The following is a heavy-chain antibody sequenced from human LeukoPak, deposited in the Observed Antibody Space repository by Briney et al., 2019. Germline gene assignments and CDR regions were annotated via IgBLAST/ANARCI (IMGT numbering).Heavy chain of an antibody. V-gene: IGHV1-69*04. CDR2: IIPILGIA. Sequence: ASVKASCKASGGTFSSYAISWVRQAPGQGLEWMGRIIPILGIANYAQKFQGRVTITADKSTSTAYMELSSLRSEDTAVYYCARHTGSGSYYNRFINWFDPWGQGTLVTVSS. J-gene: IGHJ5*02. CDR1: GGTFSSYA. CDR3: ARHTGSGSYYNRFINWFDP. D-gene: IGHD3-10*01.